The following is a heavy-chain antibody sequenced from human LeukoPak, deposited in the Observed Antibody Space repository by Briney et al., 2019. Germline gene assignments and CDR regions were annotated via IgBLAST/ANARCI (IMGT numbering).Heavy chain of an antibody. J-gene: IGHJ4*02. D-gene: IGHD3-10*01. CDR2: IDPGNSGT. CDR1: GYGFITYW. V-gene: IGHV5-51*01. CDR3: ARGSGARGGSGTYALNY. Sequence: GESLKISCKASGYGFITYWITWVRQMPGKGLEWVGIIDPGNSGTRYSPSFQGQVTISADNSITTSYLQWSSLKASDTATYYCARGSGARGGSGTYALNYWGQGTLVTVSS.